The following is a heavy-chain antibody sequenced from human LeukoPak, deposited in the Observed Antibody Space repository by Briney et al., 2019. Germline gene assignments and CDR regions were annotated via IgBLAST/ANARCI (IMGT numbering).Heavy chain of an antibody. CDR2: ISSSGTTK. CDR3: ARLSYGQNYFDY. J-gene: IGHJ4*02. V-gene: IGHV3-48*03. D-gene: IGHD5-18*01. Sequence: GGSLRLSCAASGFTFSSFEMNWVRQAPGKGPEWVSYISSSGTTKYHADSVKGRFTISRDNAKNSLYLQMNSLRAEDTAVYYCARLSYGQNYFDYWGQGTLVTVSS. CDR1: GFTFSSFE.